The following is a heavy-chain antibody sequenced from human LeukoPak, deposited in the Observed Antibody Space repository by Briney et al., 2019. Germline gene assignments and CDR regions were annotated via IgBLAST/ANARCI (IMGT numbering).Heavy chain of an antibody. CDR3: ARAYSSSWSGGMDV. V-gene: IGHV4-59*01. J-gene: IGHJ6*02. Sequence: SETLSLTCTVSGGSISSYYWSWIRQPPGKGLEWIGYIYYSGSTNYNPSLKSRVTISVDTSKNQFSLKLSSVTAADTAVYYCARAYSSSWSGGMDVWGQGTTVTVSS. CDR2: IYYSGST. CDR1: GGSISSYY. D-gene: IGHD6-13*01.